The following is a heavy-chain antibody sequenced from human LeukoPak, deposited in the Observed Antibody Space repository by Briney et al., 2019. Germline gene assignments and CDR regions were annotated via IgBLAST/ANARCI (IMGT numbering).Heavy chain of an antibody. V-gene: IGHV3-33*06. Sequence: GGSLRLSCAASGFTFSSYGMHWVRQAPGKGLEWVAVIWYDGSNKYYADSVKGRFTISRDNSKNTLYLQMNSLRAEDTAVYYCAKDRVVVVPAAIAGFDPWGQGTLVTVSS. J-gene: IGHJ5*02. CDR3: AKDRVVVVPAAIAGFDP. CDR2: IWYDGSNK. CDR1: GFTFSSYG. D-gene: IGHD2-2*01.